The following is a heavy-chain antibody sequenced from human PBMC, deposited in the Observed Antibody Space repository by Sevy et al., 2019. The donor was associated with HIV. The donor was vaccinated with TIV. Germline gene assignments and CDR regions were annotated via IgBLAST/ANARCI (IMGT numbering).Heavy chain of an antibody. Sequence: GGSLRLSCAASGITFSSAWMSWVRLVPGKGLEWLGRIKSETDGGEADYAAAVKGRFTMSRDDSKETLYLQLNSLKTEDTAVYYCTTDLGFYSSKWGQGTLVTVSS. CDR2: IKSETDGGEA. V-gene: IGHV3-15*01. J-gene: IGHJ4*02. CDR3: TTDLGFYSSK. D-gene: IGHD4-4*01. CDR1: GITFSSAW.